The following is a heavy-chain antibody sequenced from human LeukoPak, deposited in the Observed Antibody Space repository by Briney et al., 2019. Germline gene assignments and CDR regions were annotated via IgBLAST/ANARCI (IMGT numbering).Heavy chain of an antibody. D-gene: IGHD2-2*01. V-gene: IGHV1-46*01. J-gene: IGHJ5*02. CDR1: GYTFTGYY. CDR3: ARDHHQLQESLQLVGNWFDP. CDR2: INPSGGST. Sequence: ASVKVSCKASGYTFTGYYMHWVRQAPGQGLEWMGIINPSGGSTSYAQKFQGRVTMTRDTSTSTVYMELSSLRSEDTAVYYCARDHHQLQESLQLVGNWFDPWGQGTLVTVSS.